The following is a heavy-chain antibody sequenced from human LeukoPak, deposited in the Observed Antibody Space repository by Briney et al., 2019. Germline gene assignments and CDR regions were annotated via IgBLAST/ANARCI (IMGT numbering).Heavy chain of an antibody. D-gene: IGHD4-17*01. CDR3: ARHQIDYGDLYYFDY. V-gene: IGHV4-39*01. CDR1: GGSISSSSYY. Sequence: SETLSLTCTVSGGSISSSSYYWGWIRQPPGKGLEWIGSIYYSGSTYYNPSLKSRATISVDTSKNQFSLKLSSVTAADTAVYYCARHQIDYGDLYYFDYWGQGTLVTVSS. CDR2: IYYSGST. J-gene: IGHJ4*02.